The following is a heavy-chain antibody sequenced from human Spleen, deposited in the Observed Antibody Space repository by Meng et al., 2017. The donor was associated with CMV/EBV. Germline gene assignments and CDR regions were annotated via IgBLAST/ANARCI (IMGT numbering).Heavy chain of an antibody. CDR3: ARGGKELDNWFDP. CDR2: LSYPTLP. Sequence: SGGSISSGPSSSPFLLQPPSPFLSSISSLSYPTLPSSPPSLPPLLTISVDTSKNQFSLKLSSVTAADTAVYYCARGGKELDNWFDPWGQGTLVTVSS. J-gene: IGHJ5*02. V-gene: IGHV4-30-4*08. CDR1: GGSISSGPSS. D-gene: IGHD1-7*01.